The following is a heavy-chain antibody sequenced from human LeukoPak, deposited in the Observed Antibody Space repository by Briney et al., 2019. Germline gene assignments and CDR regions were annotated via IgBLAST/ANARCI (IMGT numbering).Heavy chain of an antibody. CDR3: AELGITMIGGV. CDR2: ISSSSSYI. CDR1: GFTFSSYT. J-gene: IGHJ6*04. Sequence: GGSLKLSCAASGFTFSSYTMKWVRQAPGKGLEWVSSISSSSSYIYYADSVKGRFTISRDNAKNSMYLQMNSLRAEDTAVYYCAELGITMIGGVWGKGTTVTISS. V-gene: IGHV3-21*01. D-gene: IGHD3-10*02.